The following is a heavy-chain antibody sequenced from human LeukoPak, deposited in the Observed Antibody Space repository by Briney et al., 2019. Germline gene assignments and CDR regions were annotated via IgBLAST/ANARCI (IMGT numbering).Heavy chain of an antibody. CDR1: GYTFTSYY. CDR3: ARDLGSSGWEVIFDY. Sequence: GASVKVSCKASGYTFTSYYMHWVRQAPGQGLEWMGIINPSGGSTSYAQKFQGRVTMTRDTSTSTVYMELSSLRSEDTAVYYCARDLGSSGWEVIFDYWGQGILVTVSS. D-gene: IGHD6-19*01. J-gene: IGHJ4*02. CDR2: INPSGGST. V-gene: IGHV1-46*01.